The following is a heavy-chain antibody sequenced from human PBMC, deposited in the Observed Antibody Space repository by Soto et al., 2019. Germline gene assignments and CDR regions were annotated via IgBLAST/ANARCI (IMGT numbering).Heavy chain of an antibody. D-gene: IGHD4-17*01. CDR1: GYTFTSYG. J-gene: IGHJ6*01. CDR3: ARDRMTTLTTYYYSGMDV. Sequence: ASVKVSCKASGYTFTSYGISWVRQAPGQGLEWMGWISAYNGNTNYAQKLQGRVTMTTDTSTSTAYMALRSLRSDDTAVYYCARDRMTTLTTYYYSGMDVWGEGTTVSV. V-gene: IGHV1-18*01. CDR2: ISAYNGNT.